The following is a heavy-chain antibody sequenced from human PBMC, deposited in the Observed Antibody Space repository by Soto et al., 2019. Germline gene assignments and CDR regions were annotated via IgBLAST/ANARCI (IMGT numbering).Heavy chain of an antibody. V-gene: IGHV3-33*01. Sequence: GGSLRLSCAASGFTFSSYGMHWVRQAPGKGLEWVAVTWYDGSNKYYADSVKGRFTISRDNSKNTLYLQMNSLRAEDTAVYYCARDRGDYVEYFFDYWGQGTLVTVSS. CDR2: TWYDGSNK. D-gene: IGHD4-17*01. J-gene: IGHJ4*02. CDR3: ARDRGDYVEYFFDY. CDR1: GFTFSSYG.